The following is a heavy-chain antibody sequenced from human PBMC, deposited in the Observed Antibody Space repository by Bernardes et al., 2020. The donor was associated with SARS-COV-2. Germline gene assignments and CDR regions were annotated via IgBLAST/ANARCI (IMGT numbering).Heavy chain of an antibody. CDR1: GFTFSNYM. Sequence: RGSLRLSCAASGFTFSNYMMNWVRQAPGKGLEWVSSISGSGTYVYYADSVKGRFTISRDNAKNSLYLQMNSLRAEDTAVYYCASSPCSSTSCYYYYGMDVWGQGTTVTVSS. D-gene: IGHD2-2*01. CDR2: ISGSGTYV. J-gene: IGHJ6*02. V-gene: IGHV3-21*01. CDR3: ASSPCSSTSCYYYYGMDV.